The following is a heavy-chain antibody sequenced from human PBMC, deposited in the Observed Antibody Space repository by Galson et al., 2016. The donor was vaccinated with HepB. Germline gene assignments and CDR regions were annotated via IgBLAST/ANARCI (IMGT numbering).Heavy chain of an antibody. CDR3: ARQAYYDSSGYYYPLGY. Sequence: SLRLSCAASGFTVSTNYMSWVRQAPGKGLEWVAATSFDGRNKYYADSVKGRFTLSRDNSKNMLYLQMNSLGAEDTAVYYCARQAYYDSSGYYYPLGYWGQGTRVTVSS. CDR1: GFTVSTNY. J-gene: IGHJ4*02. D-gene: IGHD3-22*01. V-gene: IGHV3-30-3*01. CDR2: TSFDGRNK.